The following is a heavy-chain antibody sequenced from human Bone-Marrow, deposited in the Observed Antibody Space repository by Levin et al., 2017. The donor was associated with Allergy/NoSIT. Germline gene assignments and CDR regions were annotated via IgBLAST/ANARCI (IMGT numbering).Heavy chain of an antibody. CDR1: GGSISSYY. CDR3: ARWWSGSYYWFDP. D-gene: IGHD1-26*01. V-gene: IGHV4-59*08. Sequence: SQTLSLTCTVSGGSISSYYWSWLRQPPGKGLEWIGYIYYSGNTNYNPSLKSRVTISVDTSKNQFSLKLSSVTAADTAVYYCARWWSGSYYWFDPWGQGTLVTVSS. J-gene: IGHJ5*02. CDR2: IYYSGNT.